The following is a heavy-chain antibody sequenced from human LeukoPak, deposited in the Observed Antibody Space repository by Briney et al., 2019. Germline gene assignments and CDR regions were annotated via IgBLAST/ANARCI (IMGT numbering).Heavy chain of an antibody. CDR1: GCSISSYY. D-gene: IGHD3-22*01. V-gene: IGHV4-59*12. J-gene: IGHJ3*02. CDR3: AGLLVTYYDSSGYFSDAFDI. Sequence: SETLSLTCTVSGCSISSYYLSWIRQPPGKGLEWVGYIYYSGSTNYNPSLKSRVTISVDTSKNQFSLQLSSVTAADSTAYYCAGLLVTYYDSSGYFSDAFDIWGQGTMVTVSS. CDR2: IYYSGST.